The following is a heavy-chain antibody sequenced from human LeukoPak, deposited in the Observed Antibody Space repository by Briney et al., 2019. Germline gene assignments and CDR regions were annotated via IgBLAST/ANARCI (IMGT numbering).Heavy chain of an antibody. J-gene: IGHJ5*02. CDR2: IYYSGST. CDR1: GGSISSGDYY. D-gene: IGHD3-10*01. CDR3: AREGGLVRDLPWFDP. V-gene: IGHV4-30-4*01. Sequence: NPSETLSLTCTVSGGSISSGDYYWSWIRQPPGKGLEWIGYIYYSGSTYYNPSLKSRVTISVDTSKNQFSLKLSPVTAADTAVYYCAREGGLVRDLPWFDPWGQGTLVTVSS.